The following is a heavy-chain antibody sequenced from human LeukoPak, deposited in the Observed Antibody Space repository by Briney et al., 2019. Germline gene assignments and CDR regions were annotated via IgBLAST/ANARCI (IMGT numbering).Heavy chain of an antibody. J-gene: IGHJ4*02. V-gene: IGHV3-7*01. Sequence: PGGSLRLSCAASGFTFSSYWMSWVRQAPGKGLEWAANIKQDGSEKYYVDSVKGRFTIPGDNAKNSLYLQMNSLRAEDTAVYYCASDFWSGYPDYWGQGTLVTVSS. CDR3: ASDFWSGYPDY. D-gene: IGHD3-3*01. CDR1: GFTFSSYW. CDR2: IKQDGSEK.